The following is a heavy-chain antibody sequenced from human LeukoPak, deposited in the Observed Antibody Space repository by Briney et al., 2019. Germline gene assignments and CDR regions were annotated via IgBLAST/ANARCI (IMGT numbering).Heavy chain of an antibody. CDR2: ISGDGGST. CDR1: GFTFDDYA. CDR3: AKDAQISSRWFSTAFGYYDSSGYVGNYFDY. D-gene: IGHD3-22*01. V-gene: IGHV3-43*02. Sequence: GGSLRLSCAASGFTFDDYAMHWVRQAPGKGLEWVSLISGDGGSTYYADSVKGRFTISRDNSKNSLYLQMNSLRPEDTALYYCAKDAQISSRWFSTAFGYYDSSGYVGNYFDYWGQGTLVTVSS. J-gene: IGHJ4*02.